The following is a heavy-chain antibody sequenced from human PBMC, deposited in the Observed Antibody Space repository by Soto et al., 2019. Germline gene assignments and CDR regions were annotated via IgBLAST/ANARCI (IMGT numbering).Heavy chain of an antibody. V-gene: IGHV1-69*01. CDR2: IIPIFGTA. CDR3: ARVPRDSGSYYWAYYYYGMDV. CDR1: GGTFSSYA. J-gene: IGHJ6*02. Sequence: QVQLVQSGAEVKKPGSSVNVSCKASGGTFSSYAISWVRQAPGQGLEWMGGIIPIFGTANYAQKFQGRVTITADESTSTAYMELSSLRSEDTAVYYCARVPRDSGSYYWAYYYYGMDVWGQGTTVTVSS. D-gene: IGHD1-26*01.